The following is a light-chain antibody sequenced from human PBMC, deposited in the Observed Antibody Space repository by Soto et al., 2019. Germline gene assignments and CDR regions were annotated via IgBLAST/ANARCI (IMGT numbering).Light chain of an antibody. J-gene: IGKJ2*01. Sequence: DIQMTQSPPSLSAFVGDRITITCRTSQTISNYLNWYQHKPGQVPKLLIHGTSHLPTGVPSRFSGSGSGTEFTLTINSLQPDDFATYYCQQYDSYYTFGQGTKVDIK. CDR3: QQYDSYYT. CDR2: GTS. CDR1: QTISNY. V-gene: IGKV1-5*01.